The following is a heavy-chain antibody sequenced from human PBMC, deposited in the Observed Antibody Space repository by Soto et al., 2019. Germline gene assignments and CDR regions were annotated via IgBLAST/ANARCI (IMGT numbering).Heavy chain of an antibody. D-gene: IGHD6-6*01. J-gene: IGHJ3*02. CDR2: IYYSGNT. CDR1: GDSVSSYNYY. Sequence: SETLSLTCSVSGDSVSSYNYYWTWIRQPPGKGLEWIGNIYYSGNTYYNPSLKSRVLISLDSSKNQFSLRLSSVTAADTAVYYCARGLPPARPYGGDAFDIWGQGTMVTVSS. V-gene: IGHV4-30-4*01. CDR3: ARGLPPARPYGGDAFDI.